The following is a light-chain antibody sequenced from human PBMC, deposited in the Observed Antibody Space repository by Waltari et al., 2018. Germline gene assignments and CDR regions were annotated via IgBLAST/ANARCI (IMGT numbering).Light chain of an antibody. CDR3: QQSYITTYT. V-gene: IGKV1-39*01. Sequence: IQMTQSPSPLSASVGDSVTITCRASQSISSSLNWYQQIPGKAPKLLIYVASNLQSGVPSRFSGSGSGTDFSLTISSLQPEDFATYYCQQSYITTYTFGQGTKLEIK. J-gene: IGKJ2*01. CDR1: QSISSS. CDR2: VAS.